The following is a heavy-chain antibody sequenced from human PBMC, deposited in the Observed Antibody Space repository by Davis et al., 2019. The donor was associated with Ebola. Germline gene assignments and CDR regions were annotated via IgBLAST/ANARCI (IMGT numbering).Heavy chain of an antibody. J-gene: IGHJ3*02. D-gene: IGHD2-8*02. CDR2: IYTGDSDT. Sequence: GGSLRLSCKDSGDSFTSHWIGWVRQLPGKGLEWMGIIYTGDSDTRYNPSFRGQVTISADKSIKTAFLQWSSLKASDTAMYYCASLRRTITGMDDAFDIWGQGTMVTVSS. CDR3: ASLRRTITGMDDAFDI. CDR1: GDSFTSHW. V-gene: IGHV5-51*01.